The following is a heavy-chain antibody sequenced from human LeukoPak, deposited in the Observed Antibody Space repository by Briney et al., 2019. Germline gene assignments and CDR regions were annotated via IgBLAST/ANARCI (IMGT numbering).Heavy chain of an antibody. CDR3: ARMYSSGWYLPAFDY. V-gene: IGHV4-34*01. J-gene: IGHJ4*02. CDR1: GGSFSGYY. Sequence: PSETLSLTCAVYGGSFSGYYWSWIRQPPGKGLEWIGSIYYSGSTYYNPSLKSRVTISVDTSKNQFSLKLSSVTAADTAVYYCARMYSSGWYLPAFDYWGQGTLVTVSS. D-gene: IGHD6-19*01. CDR2: IYYSGST.